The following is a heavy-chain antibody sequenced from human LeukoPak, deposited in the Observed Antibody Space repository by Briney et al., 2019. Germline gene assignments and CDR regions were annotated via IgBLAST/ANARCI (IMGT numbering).Heavy chain of an antibody. J-gene: IGHJ3*02. CDR3: ARGPSIVGATRFAFDI. CDR2: ISSSSSYI. D-gene: IGHD1-26*01. Sequence: PGGSLRLSCAASGFTFSSYSMNWVRQAPGKVLEWVSSISSSSSYIYYADSVKGRFTISRDNAKNSLYLQMNSLRAEDTAVYYCARGPSIVGATRFAFDIWGQGTMVTVSS. CDR1: GFTFSSYS. V-gene: IGHV3-21*01.